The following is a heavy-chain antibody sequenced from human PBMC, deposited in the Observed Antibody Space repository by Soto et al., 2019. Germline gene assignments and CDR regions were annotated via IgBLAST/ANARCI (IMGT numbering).Heavy chain of an antibody. CDR1: GGSISSTNW. Sequence: PSETLSLTCVVSGGSISSTNWWTWVPQPPGKRLEWIGEIYHNGSPTYSPSLRGRATISVDKSNNQFSLKLSSVTAADTAVYYCARDRWDILAFDIWGQGTMVTVSS. CDR2: IYHNGSP. CDR3: ARDRWDILAFDI. D-gene: IGHD1-26*01. J-gene: IGHJ3*02. V-gene: IGHV4-4*02.